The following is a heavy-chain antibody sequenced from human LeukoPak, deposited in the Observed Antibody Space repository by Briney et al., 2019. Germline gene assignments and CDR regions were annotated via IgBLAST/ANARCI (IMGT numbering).Heavy chain of an antibody. CDR1: GGSISSGGYY. D-gene: IGHD3-10*01. J-gene: IGHJ4*02. CDR2: IHYSGST. Sequence: SQTLSLTCTVSGGSISSGGYYWTWIRQHPGKGLEWIGYIHYSGSTYYNPSLKSRVTISVDTSKNQFSLKLTSATAADTAVYYCARAEGYYGSGSAVDYWGQGTLVTVSS. V-gene: IGHV4-31*03. CDR3: ARAEGYYGSGSAVDY.